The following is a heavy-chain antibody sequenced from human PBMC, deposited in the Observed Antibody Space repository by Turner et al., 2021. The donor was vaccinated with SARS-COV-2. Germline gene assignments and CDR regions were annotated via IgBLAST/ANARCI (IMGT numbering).Heavy chain of an antibody. CDR3: AKDLGQLDWFDP. Sequence: QVQLVESGGGVVQPGRSLRLSRAASGFTFSSYGMHWVRQAPGKGLEWVAVIAYDGTNKYYADSVKGRFTISRDNSKNTLYLQMNSLRAEDTAVYYCAKDLGQLDWFDPWGQGTLVTVSS. D-gene: IGHD6-13*01. CDR2: IAYDGTNK. J-gene: IGHJ5*02. V-gene: IGHV3-30*18. CDR1: GFTFSSYG.